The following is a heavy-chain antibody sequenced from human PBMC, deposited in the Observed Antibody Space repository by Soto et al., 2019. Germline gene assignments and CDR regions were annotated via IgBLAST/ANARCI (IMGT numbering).Heavy chain of an antibody. V-gene: IGHV4-59*01. J-gene: IGHJ4*02. CDR2: IYYSGST. D-gene: IGHD1-26*01. CDR1: CGSISSYY. CDR3: ASGYSGSLV. Sequence: SETLSLTCTVSCGSISSYYWSWIRQPPGKGLEWIGYIYYSGSTNYNPSLKSRVTISVDTSKNQFSLKLSSVTAADTAVYYCASGYSGSLVWGQGTLVTVSS.